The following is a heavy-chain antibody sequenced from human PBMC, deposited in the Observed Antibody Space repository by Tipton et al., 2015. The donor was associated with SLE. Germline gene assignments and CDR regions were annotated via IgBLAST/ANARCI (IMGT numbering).Heavy chain of an antibody. CDR1: GGSISSGGYY. V-gene: IGHV4-61*09. CDR3: ARGLGTYSSGWRYYYYYMDV. CDR2: INHSGST. J-gene: IGHJ6*03. D-gene: IGHD6-19*01. Sequence: LRLSCTVSGGSISSGGYYWSWIRQPAGKGLEWIGEINHSGSTNYNPSLESRVTISGDTAKNQFSLKLSSVTAADTAVYYCARGLGTYSSGWRYYYYYMDVWGKGTTVTVSS.